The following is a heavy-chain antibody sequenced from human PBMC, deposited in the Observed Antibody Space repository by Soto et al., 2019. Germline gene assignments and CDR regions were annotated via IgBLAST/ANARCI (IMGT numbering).Heavy chain of an antibody. J-gene: IGHJ5*02. CDR1: GYTFTGYY. D-gene: IGHD6-13*01. Sequence: ASVKVSCKASGYTFTGYYMHWVRQAPGQGLEWMGWINPNSGGTNYAQKFQGRVTMTRDTSTSTAYMELSRLRSDDTAVYYCARGAAAGNWFDPWGQGTLVTVSS. CDR2: INPNSGGT. CDR3: ARGAAAGNWFDP. V-gene: IGHV1-2*02.